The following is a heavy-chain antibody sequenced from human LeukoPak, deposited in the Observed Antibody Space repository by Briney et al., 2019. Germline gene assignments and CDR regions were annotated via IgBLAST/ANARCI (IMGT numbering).Heavy chain of an antibody. CDR1: GFTFSSAA. CDR3: AKDLGNRIVVVPAAVY. D-gene: IGHD2-2*01. J-gene: IGHJ4*02. Sequence: GGALRVSCAASGFTFSSAAMSWGREAPGKGGEWVSAISGRGGSTYSADSVRGRFTLPRDNSKNTLYLQMNRLRAKDTAVYYCAKDLGNRIVVVPAAVYWGQGTLVTVSS. CDR2: ISGRGGST. V-gene: IGHV3-23*01.